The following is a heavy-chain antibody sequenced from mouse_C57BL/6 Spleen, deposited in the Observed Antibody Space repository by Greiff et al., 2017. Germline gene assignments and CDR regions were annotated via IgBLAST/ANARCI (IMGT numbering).Heavy chain of an antibody. CDR1: GFTFTDYY. CDR2: IRNKANGYTP. V-gene: IGHV7-3*01. Sequence: EVKVVESGGGLVQPGGSLSLSCAASGFTFTDYYMSWVRQPPGKALEWLGFIRNKANGYTPEYSASVKGRFTISRDNDPSILYLQMNALTADDSATYYCSRYPFNRWYFEVWGTGATVTVSS. J-gene: IGHJ1*03. CDR3: SRYPFNRWYFEV. D-gene: IGHD6-1*01.